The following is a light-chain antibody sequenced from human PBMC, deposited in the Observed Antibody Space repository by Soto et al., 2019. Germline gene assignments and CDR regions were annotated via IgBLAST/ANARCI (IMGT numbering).Light chain of an antibody. CDR2: DAS. Sequence: DIQMTQSPSSLSASVGDRVTITCHASQDISNYLNWYQQKPGKAPKLLIYDASNLETGVPSRFSGSGSGTDFPFTISSLQPEDIATYYCQQYDNLPWTFGQGTKVEIK. J-gene: IGKJ1*01. V-gene: IGKV1-33*01. CDR1: QDISNY. CDR3: QQYDNLPWT.